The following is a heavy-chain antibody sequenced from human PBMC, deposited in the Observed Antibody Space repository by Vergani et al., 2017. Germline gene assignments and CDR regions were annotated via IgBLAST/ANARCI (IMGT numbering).Heavy chain of an antibody. J-gene: IGHJ4*02. Sequence: EVRLLESGGGLVQPGGSLRLSCAASGFPFTIYAMSWVRQAPGEGLEWVSTITYNGGRTYYADSVTGRFTISRDNSKNTLVLPLKTLRAGDTGVYYCAKDYNIMGALHYWGQGTLVAVSA. CDR1: GFPFTIYA. V-gene: IGHV3-23*01. CDR3: AKDYNIMGALHY. CDR2: ITYNGGRT. D-gene: IGHD5-12*01.